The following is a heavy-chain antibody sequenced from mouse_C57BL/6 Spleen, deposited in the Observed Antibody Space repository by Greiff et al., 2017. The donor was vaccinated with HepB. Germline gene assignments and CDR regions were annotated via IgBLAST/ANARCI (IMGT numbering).Heavy chain of an antibody. D-gene: IGHD1-1*01. CDR3: ARFYYYGSSEDYFDY. J-gene: IGHJ2*01. Sequence: QVQLKQSGAELVKPGASVKISCKASGYAFSSYWMNWVKQRPGKGLEWIGQIYPGDGDTNYNGKFKGKATLTADQSSSTAYMQLSSLTSEDSAVYFCARFYYYGSSEDYFDYWGQGTTLTVSS. V-gene: IGHV1-80*01. CDR2: IYPGDGDT. CDR1: GYAFSSYW.